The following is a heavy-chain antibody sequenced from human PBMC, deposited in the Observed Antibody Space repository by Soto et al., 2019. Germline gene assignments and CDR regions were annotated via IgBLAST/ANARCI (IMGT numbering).Heavy chain of an antibody. V-gene: IGHV3-23*01. Sequence: GGSLRLSCAASGFIFTTYAMSWVRQAPWKGLEWVSTISVRGDSTYYADSVKGRFAVSRDNSKNTIYLQMNSLRAEDTAIYYCATRHLPYCSGGTCNPFDFWGQGTLVTVSS. D-gene: IGHD2-15*01. CDR2: ISVRGDST. CDR1: GFIFTTYA. J-gene: IGHJ4*02. CDR3: ATRHLPYCSGGTCNPFDF.